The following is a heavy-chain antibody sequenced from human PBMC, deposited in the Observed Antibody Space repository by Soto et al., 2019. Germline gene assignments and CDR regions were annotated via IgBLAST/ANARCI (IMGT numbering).Heavy chain of an antibody. J-gene: IGHJ3*02. Sequence: ETLSLTCAVYGGSFSGYYWTWIRQTPGKGLEWIGEINHSGSTNYKPSLKSRVSISADTSKKQFSLNLTSVTAADTAVYYCARGECSSNYCFTRWALDIWGQGTVVTVSS. CDR1: GGSFSGYY. V-gene: IGHV4-34*01. CDR3: ARGECSSNYCFTRWALDI. D-gene: IGHD2-2*01. CDR2: INHSGST.